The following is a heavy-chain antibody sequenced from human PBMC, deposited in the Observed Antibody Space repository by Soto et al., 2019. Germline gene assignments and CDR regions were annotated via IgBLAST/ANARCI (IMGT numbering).Heavy chain of an antibody. Sequence: EVQLLESGGGLVQPGGSLRLSCAASGFTFGIYAMTWVRQAPGKGLEWVAAASGSGGDTYYADSVKGRFTISRDNSKSTLSLQMNSLSAEDTAMNYCAKDEMGTFADAFDMWGKGTMVIVSS. CDR3: AKDEMGTFADAFDM. CDR2: ASGSGGDT. J-gene: IGHJ3*02. V-gene: IGHV3-23*01. D-gene: IGHD3-16*01. CDR1: GFTFGIYA.